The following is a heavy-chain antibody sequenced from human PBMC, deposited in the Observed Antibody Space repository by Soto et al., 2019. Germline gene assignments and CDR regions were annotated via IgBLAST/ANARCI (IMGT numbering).Heavy chain of an antibody. CDR3: ARYAGYCSSTSCYYYFDY. CDR1: GFTFSSYS. Sequence: EVQLVESGGGLVKPGGSLRLSCAASGFTFSSYSMNWVRQAPGKGLEWVSSISSSSSYIYYADSVKGRFTISRDNAKNSLYLKMNSLRAEDTAVYYCARYAGYCSSTSCYYYFDYWGQGTLVTVSS. D-gene: IGHD2-2*01. J-gene: IGHJ4*02. CDR2: ISSSSSYI. V-gene: IGHV3-21*01.